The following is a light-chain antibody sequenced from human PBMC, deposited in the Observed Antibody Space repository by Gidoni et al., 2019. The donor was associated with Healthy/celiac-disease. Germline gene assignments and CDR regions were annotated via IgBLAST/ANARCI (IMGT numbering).Light chain of an antibody. CDR3: QQRSNWLPYT. CDR2: DAS. Sequence: EIVLTQSPATLSLSPGERATLSCRASQSVSSYLAWYQQKPGQAPRLLIYDASNRATGIPARFSGSGSGTDFTLTISSLEPEDFAVYYCQQRSNWLPYTSGQGTKLEIK. J-gene: IGKJ2*01. CDR1: QSVSSY. V-gene: IGKV3-11*01.